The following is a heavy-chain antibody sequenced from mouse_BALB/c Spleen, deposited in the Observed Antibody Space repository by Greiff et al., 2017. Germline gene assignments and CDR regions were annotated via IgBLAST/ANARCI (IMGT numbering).Heavy chain of an antibody. CDR3: ARPTTVVATPDWYFDV. Sequence: VQLQQSGPELVKPGASVKLSCKASGYTFTSYWMHWVKQRPGQGLEWIGEINPSNGRTNYNEKFKSKATLTVDKSSSTAYMQLSSLTSEDSAVYYCARPTTVVATPDWYFDVWGAGTTVTVSS. CDR1: GYTFTSYW. V-gene: IGHV1S81*02. J-gene: IGHJ1*01. D-gene: IGHD1-1*01. CDR2: INPSNGRT.